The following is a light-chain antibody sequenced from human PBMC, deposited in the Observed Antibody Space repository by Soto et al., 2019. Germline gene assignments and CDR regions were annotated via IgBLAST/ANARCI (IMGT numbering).Light chain of an antibody. J-gene: IGKJ4*01. CDR2: DAS. CDR3: QQYYTYPPF. CDR1: QKIGSF. Sequence: AIRMTPSPSSFSASTGDRVTITCRASQKIGSFLAWYQQQPGKAPKLLIYDASTLQSGVPSRFSGSGSGTDFALTISCLQSEDFATYYCQQYYTYPPFFGGGTKVEIK. V-gene: IGKV1-8*01.